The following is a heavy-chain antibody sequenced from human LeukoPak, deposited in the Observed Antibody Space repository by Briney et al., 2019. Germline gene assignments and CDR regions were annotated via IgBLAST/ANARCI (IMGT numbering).Heavy chain of an antibody. CDR1: GYNFTKYW. CDR3: ASSRRSGWYFDV. D-gene: IGHD6-19*01. J-gene: IGHJ4*02. Sequence: GESLKISCKASGYNFTKYWIGWVRQMPGKGLEWMGVICPADSDTRYSPSFQGHVTISADRSITTAYLQWSRLRASDTAMYYCASSRRSGWYFDVWGQGTLVTVSS. CDR2: ICPADSDT. V-gene: IGHV5-51*01.